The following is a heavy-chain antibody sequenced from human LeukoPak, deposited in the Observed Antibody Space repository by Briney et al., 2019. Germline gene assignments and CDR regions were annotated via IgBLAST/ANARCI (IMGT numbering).Heavy chain of an antibody. D-gene: IGHD1-26*01. J-gene: IGHJ3*02. CDR2: ISSSSSYI. V-gene: IGHV3-21*01. Sequence: GGSLRLSCVASGFTFSSYSMNWVRQAPGKGLEWVSSISSSSSYIYYADSVKGRFTISRDSAKNSLYLQMNSLRAEDTAVYYCARDLSGSYSAFDIWGQGTMVTVSS. CDR3: ARDLSGSYSAFDI. CDR1: GFTFSSYS.